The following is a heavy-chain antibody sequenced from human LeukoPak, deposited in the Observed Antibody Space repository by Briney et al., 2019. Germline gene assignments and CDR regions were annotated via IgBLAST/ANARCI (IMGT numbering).Heavy chain of an antibody. D-gene: IGHD5-12*01. CDR1: GYTFTSYY. CDR3: ARDPYSGYAGGY. J-gene: IGHJ4*02. V-gene: IGHV1-46*01. Sequence: ASVKVSCKASGYTFTSYYMHWVRQAPGQGLEWMGIINPSGGSTSYAQKFQGRVTMTRDTSTSTVYMELSRLRSDDTAVYYCARDPYSGYAGGYWGQGTLVTVSS. CDR2: INPSGGST.